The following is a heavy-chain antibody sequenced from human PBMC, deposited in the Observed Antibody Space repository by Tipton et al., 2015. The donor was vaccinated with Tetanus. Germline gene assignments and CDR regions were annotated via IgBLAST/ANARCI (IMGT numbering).Heavy chain of an antibody. V-gene: IGHV4-34*01. J-gene: IGHJ5*02. Sequence: LRLSCAVYGGSFSGYYWSWIRQPPGKGLEWIGEINHGGSTNYNPSLKSRVTISVDTSKNQFSLKLSSVTAADTAVYYCARGLGLASQSIVVVPAAIHWFDPWGQGTLVTVSS. CDR3: ARGLGLASQSIVVVPAAIHWFDP. CDR2: INHGGST. CDR1: GGSFSGYY. D-gene: IGHD2-2*01.